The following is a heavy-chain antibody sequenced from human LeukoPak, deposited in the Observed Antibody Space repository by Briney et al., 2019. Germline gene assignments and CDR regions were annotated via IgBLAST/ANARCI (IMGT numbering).Heavy chain of an antibody. D-gene: IGHD4-17*01. J-gene: IGHJ3*02. CDR2: VSYIGST. CDR3: ARDLVTVTKGFDI. V-gene: IGHV4-59*11. CDR1: GDSFSSHY. Sequence: SETLSLTCTVSGDSFSSHYWTWLRQPPGKGLEWVGYVSYIGSTNYSPSLKSRVTISIDTSKNQFSLKLTSVTAADTAVYYCARDLVTVTKGFDIWGRGTMVSVSS.